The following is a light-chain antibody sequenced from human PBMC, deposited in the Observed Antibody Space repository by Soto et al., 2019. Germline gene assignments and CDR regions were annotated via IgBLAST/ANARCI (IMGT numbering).Light chain of an antibody. J-gene: IGKJ1*01. CDR3: QQTYSAPPL. V-gene: IGKV1-39*01. CDR1: QRIGTN. Sequence: DIQMTQSPSSLSASIGDRVTLTCRASQRIGTNLNWYQQRPGKAPKPLSYAVSSLQSGVSSRFSGSGSGTDFTLSINSLQREDFATYYCQQTYSAPPLFGQGTKVEIK. CDR2: AVS.